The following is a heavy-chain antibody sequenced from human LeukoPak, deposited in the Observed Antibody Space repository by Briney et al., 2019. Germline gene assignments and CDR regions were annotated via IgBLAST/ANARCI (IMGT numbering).Heavy chain of an antibody. CDR1: GGSISSYY. CDR2: IYYSGST. D-gene: IGHD6-19*01. J-gene: IGHJ4*02. CDR3: ARDLRYSSGWYTVHN. V-gene: IGHV4-59*01. Sequence: PSETPSLTCTVSGGSISSYYWSWIRQPPGKGLEWIGYIYYSGSTNYNPSLKSRVTISVDTSKNQFSLKLSSVTAADTAVYYCARDLRYSSGWYTVHNWGQGTLVTASS.